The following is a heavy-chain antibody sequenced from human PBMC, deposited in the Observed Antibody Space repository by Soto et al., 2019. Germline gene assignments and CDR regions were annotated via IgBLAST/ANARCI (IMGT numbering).Heavy chain of an antibody. V-gene: IGHV1-3*05. Sequence: QVQLVQSGAEEKKPGASVKVSCKASGYTFTAYAMHWVRQAPGQRLEWMGWINAGNGNTRYSQKFQTRVTITSDTPASTAHMELSSLRFEDTAVYYCARSAISPFGGLIGPFDYWGQGNLVAVSS. J-gene: IGHJ4*02. D-gene: IGHD3-16*02. CDR2: INAGNGNT. CDR1: GYTFTAYA. CDR3: ARSAISPFGGLIGPFDY.